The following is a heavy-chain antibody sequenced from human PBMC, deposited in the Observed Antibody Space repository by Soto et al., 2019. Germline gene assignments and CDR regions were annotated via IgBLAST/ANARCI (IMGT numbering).Heavy chain of an antibody. D-gene: IGHD2-15*01. J-gene: IGHJ6*02. V-gene: IGHV3-30*18. CDR1: GFTFINYG. Sequence: QVHLVESGGGVVQPGRSLRLSCAASGFTFINYGMNWVRQAPGKGLEWVAVISYDATYKYYADSVKGRFTISRDTSKNMLYLQMNSLRADDTAVYYCVKASGAHLGGYSMDVWGQGTTVTVSS. CDR3: VKASGAHLGGYSMDV. CDR2: ISYDATYK.